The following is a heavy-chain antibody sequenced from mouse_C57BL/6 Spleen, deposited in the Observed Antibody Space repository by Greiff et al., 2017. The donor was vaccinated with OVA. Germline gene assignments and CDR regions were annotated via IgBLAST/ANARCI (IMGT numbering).Heavy chain of an antibody. J-gene: IGHJ2*01. V-gene: IGHV1-69*01. CDR3: ARCDYDGGFDY. CDR1: GYTFTSYW. D-gene: IGHD2-4*01. CDR2: IDPSDSYT. Sequence: QVQLQQPGAELVMPGASVKLSCKASGYTFTSYWMHWVKQRPGQGLEWIGEIDPSDSYTNYNQKFKGKSTLTVDKSSSTAYMQLSSLTSDDSAVYYCARCDYDGGFDYWGQGTTLTVSS.